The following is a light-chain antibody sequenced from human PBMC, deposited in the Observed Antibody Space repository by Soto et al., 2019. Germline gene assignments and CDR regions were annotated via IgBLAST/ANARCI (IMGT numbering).Light chain of an antibody. V-gene: IGLV2-14*01. CDR3: SSYTSSSTLDV. CDR2: DAS. CDR1: SSDVGGYNY. J-gene: IGLJ1*01. Sequence: QSVLTQPASVSGSPGQSITISCTGTSSDVGGYNYVSWYQQNPGKAPKLMIYDASNRPSGVSNRFSGSKSGNTASLTISGLQAEDEADYYCSSYTSSSTLDVFGTGTKVTVL.